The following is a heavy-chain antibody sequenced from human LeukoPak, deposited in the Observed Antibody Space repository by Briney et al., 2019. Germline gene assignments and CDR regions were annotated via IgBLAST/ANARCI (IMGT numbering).Heavy chain of an antibody. CDR3: ARVLRCGSGGSCYSNPFDY. J-gene: IGHJ4*02. V-gene: IGHV1-46*01. CDR2: INPSGGST. Sequence: ASVKVSCKASGYTFTSYYMHWVRQALGQGLEWMGIINPSGGSTSYAQKFQGRVTTTRDTSTSTVYMELSSLRSEDTAVYYCARVLRCGSGGSCYSNPFDYWGQGTLVTVSS. CDR1: GYTFTSYY. D-gene: IGHD2-15*01.